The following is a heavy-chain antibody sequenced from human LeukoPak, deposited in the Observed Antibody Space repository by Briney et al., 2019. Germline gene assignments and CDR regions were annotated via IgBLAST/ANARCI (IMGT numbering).Heavy chain of an antibody. V-gene: IGHV3-21*01. CDR1: GFTFTSYS. CDR3: ARAGIVGATTKDNWFDP. D-gene: IGHD1-26*01. CDR2: ISSSSTYI. J-gene: IGHJ5*02. Sequence: GGSLRLSCEASGFTFTSYSMNWVRQAPGKGLEWVSSISSSSTYIYYADSVKGRFTISRDNAKTSLYLQLNSLRAEDTAVYYCARAGIVGATTKDNWFDPWGQGTLVTVSS.